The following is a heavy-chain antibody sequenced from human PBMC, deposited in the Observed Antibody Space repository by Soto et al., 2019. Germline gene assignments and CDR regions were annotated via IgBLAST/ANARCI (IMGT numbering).Heavy chain of an antibody. V-gene: IGHV2-5*02. D-gene: IGHD3-9*01. CDR1: GFSLSTSGVG. CDR2: IYWDDSK. Sequence: QITLKESGPTLVRPTQTLTLTCAFSGFSLSTSGVGVGWIRQPPGKALEWLAVIYWDDSKHYSPSLRSRLTITQDTSKNQVFLTMTNMDPMDTATYYCAHKGPEDWPLDYWGQGTLVTVSS. CDR3: AHKGPEDWPLDY. J-gene: IGHJ4*02.